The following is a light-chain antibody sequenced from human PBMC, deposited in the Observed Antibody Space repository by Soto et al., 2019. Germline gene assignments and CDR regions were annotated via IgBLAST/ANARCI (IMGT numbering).Light chain of an antibody. V-gene: IGKV3D-15*01. J-gene: IGKJ4*01. Sequence: EILLTQFLATLSVSPGERVTLSCRASQGVARTLAWFQQKPGQSPRLLVYAESTRAAGIPARFSGSGSGTEFTLTISSLQSEDVAVYYCQQYKQWPLTFGGGTRVDIK. CDR1: QGVART. CDR3: QQYKQWPLT. CDR2: AES.